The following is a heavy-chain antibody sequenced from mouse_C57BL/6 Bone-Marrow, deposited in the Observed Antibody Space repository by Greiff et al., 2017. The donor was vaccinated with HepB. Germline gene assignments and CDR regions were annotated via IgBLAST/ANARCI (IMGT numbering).Heavy chain of an antibody. V-gene: IGHV3-6*01. D-gene: IGHD1-1*01. J-gene: IGHJ4*01. CDR1: GYSITSGYY. Sequence: ESGPGLVKPSQSLSLTCSVTGYSITSGYYWNWIRQFPGNKLEWMGYISYDGSNNYNPSLKNRISITRDTSKNQFFLKLNSVTTEDTATYYCARITTVVARNYYAMDYWGQGTSVTVSS. CDR3: ARITTVVARNYYAMDY. CDR2: ISYDGSN.